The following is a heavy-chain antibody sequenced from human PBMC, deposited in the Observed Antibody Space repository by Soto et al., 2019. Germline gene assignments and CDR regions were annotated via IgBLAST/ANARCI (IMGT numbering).Heavy chain of an antibody. D-gene: IGHD3-22*01. CDR1: GYSFTSYW. CDR3: ARHYDSSGYYIYYYYYGMDV. V-gene: IGHV5-10-1*01. CDR2: IDPSDSYT. J-gene: IGHJ6*02. Sequence: PGESLKIFCQGSGYSFTSYWISWVRQMPGKGLEWMGRIDPSDSYTNYSPSFQGHVTISADKSISTAYLQWSSLKASDTAMYYCARHYDSSGYYIYYYYYGMDVWGQGTTVTVSS.